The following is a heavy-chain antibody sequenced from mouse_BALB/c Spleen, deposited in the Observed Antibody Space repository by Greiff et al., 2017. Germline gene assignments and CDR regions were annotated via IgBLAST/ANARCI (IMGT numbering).Heavy chain of an antibody. CDR2: IDPANGNT. CDR1: GFNIKDTY. D-gene: IGHD1-1*01. V-gene: IGHV14-3*02. CDR3: ARCTVGAHGYFDV. Sequence: VQLQQSGAELVKPGASVKLSCTASGFNIKDTYMHWVKQRPEQGLEWIGRIDPANGNTKYDPKFQGKATITADTSSNTAYLQLSSLTSEDTAVDYGARCTVGAHGYFDVWGEGTTVTVSS. J-gene: IGHJ1*01.